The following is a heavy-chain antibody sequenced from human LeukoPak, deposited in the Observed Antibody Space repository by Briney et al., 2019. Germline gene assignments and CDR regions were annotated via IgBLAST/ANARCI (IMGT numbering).Heavy chain of an antibody. J-gene: IGHJ4*02. D-gene: IGHD5-18*01. CDR3: AGRVTGYSSGYVY. V-gene: IGHV3-23*01. Sequence: GGSLRLSCVASGITFSNYAVSWVRQAPEKGLDWVSVISGSAHKIRYADSVKGRFTISRDNSENIVYLQMNNLRAEDTAVYYCAGRVTGYSSGYVYWGPGTLVTVSS. CDR1: GITFSNYA. CDR2: ISGSAHKI.